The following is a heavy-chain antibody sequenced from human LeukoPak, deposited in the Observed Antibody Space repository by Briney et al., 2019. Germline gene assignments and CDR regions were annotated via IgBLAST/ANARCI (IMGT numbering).Heavy chain of an antibody. CDR2: LSAYNGNT. Sequence: ASVKVSCKASGYTFTSYGISWVRQAPGQGLEWMGWLSAYNGNTNYAQKLQGRVTMTTDTSTSTAYMELRSLRSDDTAVYYCASESRLSLSSSWNYYFDYWGQGTLATVSS. CDR1: GYTFTSYG. V-gene: IGHV1-18*04. CDR3: ASESRLSLSSSWNYYFDY. D-gene: IGHD6-13*01. J-gene: IGHJ4*02.